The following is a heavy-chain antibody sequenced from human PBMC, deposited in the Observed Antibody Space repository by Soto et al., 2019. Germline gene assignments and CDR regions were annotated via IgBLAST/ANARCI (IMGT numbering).Heavy chain of an antibody. D-gene: IGHD3-22*01. CDR3: ARQGSYYDPYYFDY. CDR1: GGSISSYY. V-gene: IGHV4-59*01. J-gene: IGHJ4*02. Sequence: SETLSLTCTVSGGSISSYYWSWIRQPPGKGLEWIGYIYYSGSTNYNPSLKSRVTISVDTSKNQFSLKLSSVTAADTAVYYCARQGSYYDPYYFDYWGQGTLVTVSS. CDR2: IYYSGST.